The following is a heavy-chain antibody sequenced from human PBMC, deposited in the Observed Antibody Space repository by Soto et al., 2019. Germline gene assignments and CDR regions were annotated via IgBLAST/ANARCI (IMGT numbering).Heavy chain of an antibody. CDR1: GGSISSGGYY. CDR3: ASFDVDIVATGLDY. D-gene: IGHD5-12*01. V-gene: IGHV4-31*03. J-gene: IGHJ4*02. Sequence: SETLSLTCTVSGGSISSGGYYWSWIRQHPGKGLEWIGYIYYSGSTYYNPSLKSRVTISVDTSKNQFSLKLSSVTAADTAVYYCASFDVDIVATGLDYWGQGTLVTVSS. CDR2: IYYSGST.